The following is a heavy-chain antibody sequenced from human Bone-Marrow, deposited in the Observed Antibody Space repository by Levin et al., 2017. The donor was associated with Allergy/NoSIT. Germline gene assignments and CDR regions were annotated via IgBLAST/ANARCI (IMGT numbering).Heavy chain of an antibody. V-gene: IGHV4-34*01. CDR2: VYHSGST. Sequence: SQTLSLTCAVYGASFSGYYWSWIRQPPGKGPEWVGEVYHSGSTNYNPSLASRITVSIDTSKNQFSLKLSSVTAADTAVYYCARRGFSAYMDVWGKGTAVTVSS. D-gene: IGHD5-12*01. CDR1: GASFSGYY. J-gene: IGHJ6*04. CDR3: ARRGFSAYMDV.